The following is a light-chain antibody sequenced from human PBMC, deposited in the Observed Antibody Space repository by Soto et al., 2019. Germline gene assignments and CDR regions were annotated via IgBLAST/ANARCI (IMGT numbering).Light chain of an antibody. V-gene: IGKV1-5*01. J-gene: IGKJ1*01. Sequence: DIQMSQSPSTLSASVRDRVIITCRASQTISSWLAWYQQKPGKAPKLLIFDASNLESGVPSRFSGSGSGTEFTLTISSLQPEDFATYYCQQYSALPFTFGQGTKVDI. CDR3: QQYSALPFT. CDR2: DAS. CDR1: QTISSW.